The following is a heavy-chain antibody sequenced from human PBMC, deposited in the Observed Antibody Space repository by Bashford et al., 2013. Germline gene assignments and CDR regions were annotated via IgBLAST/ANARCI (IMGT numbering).Heavy chain of an antibody. V-gene: IGHV3-11*04. CDR2: ISSSGSTI. CDR3: ARERADNYRGYSYGFAFDF. Sequence: RQAPGKGLEWVSHISSSGSTIYYADSVKGRFTISRDNAKKSLYLQMNSLRAEDTAVYYCARERADNYRGYSYGFAFDFWGQGTMVTVSS. D-gene: IGHD5-18*01. J-gene: IGHJ3*01.